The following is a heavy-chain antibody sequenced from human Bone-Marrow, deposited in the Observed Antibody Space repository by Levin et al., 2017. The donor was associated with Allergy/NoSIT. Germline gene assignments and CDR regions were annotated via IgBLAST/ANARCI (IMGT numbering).Heavy chain of an antibody. V-gene: IGHV4-39*07. CDR2: IYYSGTT. J-gene: IGHJ5*02. CDR3: ARADIVGANPRVGWFDP. D-gene: IGHD1-26*01. Sequence: GSLRLSCTVSGGSICSSSYYWGWIRRPPGKGLEWIASIYYSGTTYYNPSLKSRVTISVDTSKNQFSLKLSSVAAADSAVYYCARADIVGANPRVGWFDPWGQGTLVTVSS. CDR1: GGSICSSSYY.